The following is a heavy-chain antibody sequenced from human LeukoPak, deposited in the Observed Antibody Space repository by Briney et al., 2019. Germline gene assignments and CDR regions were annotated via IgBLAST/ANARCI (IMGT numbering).Heavy chain of an antibody. V-gene: IGHV4-59*12. J-gene: IGHJ6*03. D-gene: IGHD6-13*01. CDR3: ARGPYSSSWYPYYYYYYMDV. CDR1: GGSIGNYY. CDR2: IYYIGST. Sequence: LETLSLTCTVSGGSIGNYYWSWIRQPPGKELEWIGYIYYIGSTNYNPSLKSRVTISVDTSKNQFSLKLSSVTAADTAVYYCARGPYSSSWYPYYYYYYMDVWGKGTTVTVSS.